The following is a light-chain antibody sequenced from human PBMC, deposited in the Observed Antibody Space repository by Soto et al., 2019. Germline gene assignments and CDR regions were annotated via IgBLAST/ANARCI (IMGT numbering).Light chain of an antibody. Sequence: DIQMTQSPSTLSASVGDRVTITCRASQTIDSWLAWYQQRPGKPPNLLIYKAPTLASGVPSRFSGSGSGTEFALNINSLQPDDFATYYCQQYHIYSGTFGQGTKLDIK. CDR3: QQYHIYSGT. CDR1: QTIDSW. CDR2: KAP. V-gene: IGKV1-5*03. J-gene: IGKJ1*01.